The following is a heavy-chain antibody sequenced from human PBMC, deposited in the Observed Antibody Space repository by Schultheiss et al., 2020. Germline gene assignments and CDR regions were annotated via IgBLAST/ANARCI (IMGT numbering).Heavy chain of an antibody. CDR1: GGSFSGYY. CDR3: ARHFSQDVTLAFYFDY. CDR2: INHSGST. V-gene: IGHV4-34*01. Sequence: SETLSLTCAVYGGSFSGYYWSWIRQPPGKGLEWIGEINHSGSTNYNPSLKSRVTISVDTSKNQFSLKLSSVTAADTAVYYCARHFSQDVTLAFYFDYWGQGTLVTVSS. J-gene: IGHJ4*02. D-gene: IGHD3-3*02.